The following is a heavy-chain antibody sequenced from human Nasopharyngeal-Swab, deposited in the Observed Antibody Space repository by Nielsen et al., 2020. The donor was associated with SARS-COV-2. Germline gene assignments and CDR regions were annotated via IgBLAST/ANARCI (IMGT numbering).Heavy chain of an antibody. CDR3: ARDDANIRVIYRLRQGAFDH. D-gene: IGHD2-21*02. Sequence: SETLSLTCTVSGDSITSGDYYWGWIRQPPGKGLEWIGSVYSNGKTYNNPSLKGRVTISLDTSKNQFSLSLTSVTAADTAVYYCARDDANIRVIYRLRQGAFDHWGQGTLVTVSS. CDR2: VYSNGKT. V-gene: IGHV4-39*07. J-gene: IGHJ4*02. CDR1: GDSITSGDYY.